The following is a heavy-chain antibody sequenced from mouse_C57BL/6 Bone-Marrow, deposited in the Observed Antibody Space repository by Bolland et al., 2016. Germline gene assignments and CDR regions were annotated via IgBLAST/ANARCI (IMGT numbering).Heavy chain of an antibody. Sequence: YNQKFKGKATLTADKSSSTAYMQLSSLTSEDSAVYYCAAMLTTTAAWFAYWGQGTLV. D-gene: IGHD2-2*01. V-gene: IGHV1S26*01. J-gene: IGHJ3*01. CDR3: SEDSAVYYCAAMLTTTAAWFAY.